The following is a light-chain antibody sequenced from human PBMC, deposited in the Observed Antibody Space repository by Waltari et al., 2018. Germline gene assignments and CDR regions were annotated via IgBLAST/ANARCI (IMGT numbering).Light chain of an antibody. J-gene: IGLJ2*01. CDR2: RDS. Sequence: SYELTQPPSVSVSPGQTARITCSGDALPKQNAYWYQQKPGQAPVLVIYRDSERPSWIPERCSGSSSGTTVTLTISGVQAEDEADYYCQSADSSGTYVVFGGGTKLTVL. CDR1: ALPKQN. CDR3: QSADSSGTYVV. V-gene: IGLV3-25*03.